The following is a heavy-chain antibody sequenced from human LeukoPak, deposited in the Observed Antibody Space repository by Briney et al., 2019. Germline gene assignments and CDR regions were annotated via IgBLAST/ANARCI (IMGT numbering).Heavy chain of an antibody. D-gene: IGHD3-22*01. J-gene: IGHJ4*02. CDR2: INHSGST. V-gene: IGHV4-34*01. Sequence: TSETLSLTCAVYGGSFSGYYWSWIRQPPGKGLERIGEINHSGSTNYNPSLKSRVTISVDTSKNQFSLRLSSVTAADTAVYYCARSSNLDSSGYYPFDYWGQGTLVTVSS. CDR1: GGSFSGYY. CDR3: ARSSNLDSSGYYPFDY.